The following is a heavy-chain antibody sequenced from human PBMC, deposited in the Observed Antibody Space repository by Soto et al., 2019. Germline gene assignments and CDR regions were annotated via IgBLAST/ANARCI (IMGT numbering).Heavy chain of an antibody. CDR1: GYTFTSYD. CDR2: MNPNSGNT. J-gene: IGHJ5*02. D-gene: IGHD3-10*01. CDR3: ARVYGELESSNNWFDP. V-gene: IGHV1-8*01. Sequence: ASVKVSCKASGYTFTSYDINWVRQATGQGLEWMGWMNPNSGNTGYAQKFQGRVTMTTDTSTSTAYMELRSLRSDDTAVYYCARVYGELESSNNWFDPWGQGTLVTVSS.